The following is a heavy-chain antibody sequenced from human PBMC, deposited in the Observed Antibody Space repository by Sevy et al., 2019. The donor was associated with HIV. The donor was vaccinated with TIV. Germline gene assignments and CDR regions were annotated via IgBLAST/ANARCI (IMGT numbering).Heavy chain of an antibody. Sequence: SETLSLTCAVYGGSFSGYYWSWIRQPPGKGLEWIGEINHSGSTNYNPSLKSRVTISVDTSKNQFSLKLSSVTAADTAVYYCARVPYSIPPPLDYGMDVWGQGTTVTVSS. CDR2: INHSGST. D-gene: IGHD6-13*01. J-gene: IGHJ6*02. CDR1: GGSFSGYY. CDR3: ARVPYSIPPPLDYGMDV. V-gene: IGHV4-34*01.